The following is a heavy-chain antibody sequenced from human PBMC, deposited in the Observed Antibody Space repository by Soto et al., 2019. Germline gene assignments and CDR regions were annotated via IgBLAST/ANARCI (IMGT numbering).Heavy chain of an antibody. D-gene: IGHD3-10*01. Sequence: SETLSLTCTVPGGSISSSSYYWGWLRQPPGKGLEWIGSIYYSGSTYYNPSLKSRVTISVDTSKNQFSLKLSSVTAADTAVYYCGSLWARVPDYWGQGTLVTSPQ. V-gene: IGHV4-39*01. CDR3: GSLWARVPDY. CDR1: GGSISSSSYY. J-gene: IGHJ4*02. CDR2: IYYSGST.